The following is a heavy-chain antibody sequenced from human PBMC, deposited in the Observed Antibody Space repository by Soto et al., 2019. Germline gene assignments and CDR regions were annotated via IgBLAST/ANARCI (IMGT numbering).Heavy chain of an antibody. CDR3: VMVDNYVTPTPQDV. J-gene: IGHJ6*02. Sequence: QVKLVPSGDEVKKPGASVKVSCKASGYIFVNYGIAWVRQAPGQGLEWMGWISPYTGNTHSASKVQGRLTMTTDTSTSTAYMDLGSLTPDDTAVYYCVMVDNYVTPTPQDVWGQGTTVTVSS. D-gene: IGHD3-16*01. CDR1: GYIFVNYG. V-gene: IGHV1-18*01. CDR2: ISPYTGNT.